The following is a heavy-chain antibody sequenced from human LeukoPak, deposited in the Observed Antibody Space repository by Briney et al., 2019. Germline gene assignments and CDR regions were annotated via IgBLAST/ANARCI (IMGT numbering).Heavy chain of an antibody. J-gene: IGHJ4*02. CDR2: VSGSGSGT. CDR3: AKDHPFDYYYATSGYFLY. CDR1: GFTISSYA. V-gene: IGHV3-23*01. D-gene: IGHD3-22*01. Sequence: PGGSLRLSCVASGFTISSYAMAWVRQAPGKGLEWVSFVSGSGSGTYYADSVKGRFTISRDNSKNTVYLQMNSLRADDTAVYYCAKDHPFDYYYATSGYFLYWGQGTLVTVSS.